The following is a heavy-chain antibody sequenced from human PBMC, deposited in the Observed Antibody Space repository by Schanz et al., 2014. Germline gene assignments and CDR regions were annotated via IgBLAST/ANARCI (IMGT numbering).Heavy chain of an antibody. CDR3: AKDRRDNYGSGTFYFEH. CDR1: GFTFNNYG. J-gene: IGHJ4*02. CDR2: IYYDGSDK. V-gene: IGHV3-33*06. D-gene: IGHD3-10*01. Sequence: QAQLVESGGGVVQPGRSLRLSCAASGFTFNNYGMHWVRQAPGKGLEWVALIYYDGSDKYYADFVEGRFTISRDNSKNTVYLQMNSLRAEDTALYFCAKDRRDNYGSGTFYFEHWGQGTLVTVSS.